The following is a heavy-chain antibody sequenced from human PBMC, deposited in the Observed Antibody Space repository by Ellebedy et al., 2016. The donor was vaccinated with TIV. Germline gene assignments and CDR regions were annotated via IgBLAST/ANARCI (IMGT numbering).Heavy chain of an antibody. V-gene: IGHV3-30-3*01. CDR2: ISLDGNKK. D-gene: IGHD2-15*01. CDR3: ARRLSAEY. J-gene: IGHJ4*02. CDR1: EFTFSHYA. Sequence: GESLKISXVTSEFTFSHYAMNWVRQAPGKGLEWVAVISLDGNKKFYADSVKGRFTISRDNSRDTLYLQMNSLRTEDTAVYYCARRLSAEYWGQGTLVTVSS.